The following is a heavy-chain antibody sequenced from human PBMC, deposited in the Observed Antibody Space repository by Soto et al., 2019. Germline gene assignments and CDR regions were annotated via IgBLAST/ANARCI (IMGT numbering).Heavy chain of an antibody. CDR2: IYYSGGT. J-gene: IGHJ6*03. CDR1: GGSISRGGYY. D-gene: IGHD5-12*01. Sequence: QVQLQESGPGLVKPSQTLSLTCTVSGGSISRGGYYWSWISQHPGKGLECIGYIYYSGGTYYNPSLKSRVTISVDTSENQFSLRLSSGTAADTAVYYCARKDSGYADYMDVWGKGTTVTVSS. V-gene: IGHV4-31*03. CDR3: ARKDSGYADYMDV.